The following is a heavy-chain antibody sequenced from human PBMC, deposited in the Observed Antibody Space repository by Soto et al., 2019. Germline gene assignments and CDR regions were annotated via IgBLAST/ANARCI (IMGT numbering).Heavy chain of an antibody. CDR1: GYALSSYL. CDR2: MNPNSGNT. D-gene: IGHD5-12*01. CDR3: AIGPDVDIVANNDAFDI. Sequence: KGAWKGAGYALSSYLVGCLRQATGQGLEWMGWMNPNSGNTGYAQKFQGRVTMTRNTSISTAYMELSSLRSEDTAVYYCAIGPDVDIVANNDAFDIRRHGTLVTVSS. J-gene: IGHJ3*02. V-gene: IGHV1-8*01.